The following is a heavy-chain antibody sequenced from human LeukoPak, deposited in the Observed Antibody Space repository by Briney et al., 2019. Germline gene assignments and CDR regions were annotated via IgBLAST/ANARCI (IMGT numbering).Heavy chain of an antibody. J-gene: IGHJ4*02. CDR3: AKVSSYGDYVDY. CDR1: GFTFSSYS. V-gene: IGHV3-21*01. Sequence: GRSLRLSCAASGFTFSSYSMNWVRQAPGKGLEWVSSISSSSSYIYYADSVKGRFTISRDNAKNSLYLQMNSLRAEDTAVYYCAKVSSYGDYVDYWGQGTLVTVSS. D-gene: IGHD4-17*01. CDR2: ISSSSSYI.